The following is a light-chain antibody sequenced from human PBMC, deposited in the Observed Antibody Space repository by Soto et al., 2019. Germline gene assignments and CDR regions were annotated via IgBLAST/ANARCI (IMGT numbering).Light chain of an antibody. CDR3: QQSYSTTWT. J-gene: IGKJ1*01. V-gene: IGKV1-39*01. CDR1: QDISTY. Sequence: DIQMTQSPSSLSASVGDRVTITFLASQDISTYLNWYQQKPGKAPKLLIYAASSLQSGVPSRFSGSGSETDFTLTISSLQPEDFATYSCQQSYSTTWTFGQGTKVDIK. CDR2: AAS.